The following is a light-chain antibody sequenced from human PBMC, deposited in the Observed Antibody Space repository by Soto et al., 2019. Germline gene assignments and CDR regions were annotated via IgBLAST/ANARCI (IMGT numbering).Light chain of an antibody. V-gene: IGKV3-20*01. J-gene: IGKJ1*01. CDR1: QSVSSSY. CDR2: GAS. CDR3: QQHGSSPRT. Sequence: EIVLTQSPGTLSLSPGERVTLSCRASQSVSSSYLAWYQQKPGQAPRLLLYGASSRATGIPDRFSGSGSGTDFTLTISRLAPDDFAVYYCQQHGSSPRTFGQGTKVEIK.